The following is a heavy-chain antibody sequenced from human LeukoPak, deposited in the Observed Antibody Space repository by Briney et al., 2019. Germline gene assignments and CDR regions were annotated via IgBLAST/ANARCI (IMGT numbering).Heavy chain of an antibody. Sequence: SETLSLTCTVSGGSISSYYWSWIRQPPGEGLEWIGYIYYSGSTNYNPSLKSRVTISVDTSKNQFSLKLSSVTAADTAVYYCARGTVPYYYYYGMDVWGQGTTVTVSS. V-gene: IGHV4-59*01. J-gene: IGHJ6*02. D-gene: IGHD4-17*01. CDR3: ARGTVPYYYYYGMDV. CDR1: GGSISSYY. CDR2: IYYSGST.